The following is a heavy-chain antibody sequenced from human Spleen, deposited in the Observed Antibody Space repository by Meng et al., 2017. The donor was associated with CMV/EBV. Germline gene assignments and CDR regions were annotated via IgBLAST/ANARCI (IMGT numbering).Heavy chain of an antibody. V-gene: IGHV3-21*06. CDR1: GFTFSSYS. J-gene: IGHJ6*02. Sequence: GESLKISCAASGFTFSSYSMSWVRQAPGKGLEWVSSISSSSSYIYYADSVKGRFTISRDNAKNSLYLQMNSLRAGDTAVYYCAREGQQLIYYYGMDVWGQGTTVTVSS. CDR2: ISSSSSYI. D-gene: IGHD6-13*01. CDR3: AREGQQLIYYYGMDV.